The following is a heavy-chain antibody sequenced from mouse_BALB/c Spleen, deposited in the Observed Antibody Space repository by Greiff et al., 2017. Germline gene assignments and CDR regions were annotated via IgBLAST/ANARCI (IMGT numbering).Heavy chain of an antibody. CDR1: GFTFSSYT. V-gene: IGHV5-12-2*01. J-gene: IGHJ4*01. Sequence: EVQLQESGGGLVQPGGSLKLSCAASGFTFSSYTMSWVRQTPEKRLEWVAYISNGGGSTYYPDTVKGRFTISRDNAKNTLYLQMSSLKSEDTAMYYCARHMDYWGQGTSVTVSS. CDR2: ISNGGGST. CDR3: ARHMDY.